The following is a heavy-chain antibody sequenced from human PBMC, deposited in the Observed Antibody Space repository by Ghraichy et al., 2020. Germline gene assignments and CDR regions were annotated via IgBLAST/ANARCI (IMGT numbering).Heavy chain of an antibody. CDR3: AKEGGDV. CDR2: ISWNSGSI. Sequence: SLRLSCAASGFTFDDYAMHWVRQAPGKGLEWVSGISWNSGSIGYADSVKGRFTISRDNAKNSLYLQMNSLRAEDTALYYCAKEGGDVWGQGTTVTVSS. D-gene: IGHD3-16*01. J-gene: IGHJ6*02. CDR1: GFTFDDYA. V-gene: IGHV3-9*01.